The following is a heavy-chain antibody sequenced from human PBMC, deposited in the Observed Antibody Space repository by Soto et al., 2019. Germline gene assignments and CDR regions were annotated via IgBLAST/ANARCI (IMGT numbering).Heavy chain of an antibody. CDR2: ISAYNGNT. Sequence: QVQLVQSGAEVKKPGASVKVSCKASGYTFTSYGISWVRQAPGQGLEWMGWISAYNGNTNYAQKLQGRVTMTTDTSTSTAYTELRSLRSDDTAVYYCASINTIFGGIGWFDPWGQGTLVTVSS. CDR3: ASINTIFGGIGWFDP. V-gene: IGHV1-18*01. J-gene: IGHJ5*02. CDR1: GYTFTSYG. D-gene: IGHD3-3*01.